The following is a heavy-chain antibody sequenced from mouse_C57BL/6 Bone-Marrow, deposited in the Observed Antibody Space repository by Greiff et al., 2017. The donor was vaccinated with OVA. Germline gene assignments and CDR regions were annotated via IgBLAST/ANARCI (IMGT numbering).Heavy chain of an antibody. J-gene: IGHJ2*01. V-gene: IGHV1-59*01. Sequence: QVQLQQPGAELVRPGTSVKLSCKASGYTFTSYWMHWVKQRPGQGLEWIGVIDPSDSYTNYHQKFKGKATLTVDTSSSTAYMQLSSLTSEDSAVYYCARVKGYWGQGTTLTVSS. CDR2: IDPSDSYT. CDR1: GYTFTSYW. CDR3: ARVKGY.